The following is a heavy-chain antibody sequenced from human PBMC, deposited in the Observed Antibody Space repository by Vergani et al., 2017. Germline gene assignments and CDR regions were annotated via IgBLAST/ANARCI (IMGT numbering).Heavy chain of an antibody. V-gene: IGHV4-59*01. Sequence: QVQLQESGPGLVKPSETLSLTCIVSGSSISPYYWSWIRQPAGKGLEWIGYMYHSGSTNYNPSLETRVTISGDTSKNQFSLKLNSVTAADTAVYYCGRVADFYGLGSRLLDLWGQGILVTVSS. D-gene: IGHD3-10*01. J-gene: IGHJ5*02. CDR1: GSSISPYY. CDR2: MYHSGST. CDR3: GRVADFYGLGSRLLDL.